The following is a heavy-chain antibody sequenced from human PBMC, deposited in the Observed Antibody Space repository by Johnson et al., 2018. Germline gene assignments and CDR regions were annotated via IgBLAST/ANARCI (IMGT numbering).Heavy chain of an antibody. D-gene: IGHD1-14*01. V-gene: IGHV3-23*04. CDR3: ARYDYYYGMDV. CDR1: GFTFSSYA. CDR2: ISGSGGST. Sequence: VQLVQSGGGLVQPGGSLRLSCAASGFTFSSYAMSWVRQAPGKGLEWVSAISGSGGSTYYADSVKGRFTISRENAKNSWYLQMNSLRAGDTAVYYCARYDYYYGMDVGGQGTTVTVSS. J-gene: IGHJ6*02.